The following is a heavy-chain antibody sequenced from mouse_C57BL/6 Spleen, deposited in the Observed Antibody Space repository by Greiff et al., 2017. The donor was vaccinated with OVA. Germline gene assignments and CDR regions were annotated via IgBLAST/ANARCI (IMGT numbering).Heavy chain of an antibody. D-gene: IGHD1-1*01. CDR3: ANPITTVVATRDY. V-gene: IGHV1-67*01. CDR2: ISTYYGDA. Sequence: VKLVESGPELVRPGVSVKISCKGSGYTFTDYAMHWVKQSHAKSLEWIGVISTYYGDASSNQKFKDKATMTVDKSSSTAYMELDRLTSEDSAVYYCANPITTVVATRDYWGQGTTLTVSS. J-gene: IGHJ2*01. CDR1: GYTFTDYA.